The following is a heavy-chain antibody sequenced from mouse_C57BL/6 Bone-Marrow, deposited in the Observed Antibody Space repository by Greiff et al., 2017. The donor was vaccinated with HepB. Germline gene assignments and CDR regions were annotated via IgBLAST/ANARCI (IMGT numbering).Heavy chain of an antibody. J-gene: IGHJ2*01. V-gene: IGHV1-81*01. Sequence: QVHVKQSGAELVRPGASVKLSCKASGYTFTSYGISWVKQRTGQGLEWIGEIYPRSGNTYYNEKFKGKATLTADKSSSTAYMELRSLTSEDSAVYFCPLITRYYFDYWGQGTTLTVSS. CDR1: GYTFTSYG. D-gene: IGHD2-4*01. CDR2: IYPRSGNT. CDR3: PLITRYYFDY.